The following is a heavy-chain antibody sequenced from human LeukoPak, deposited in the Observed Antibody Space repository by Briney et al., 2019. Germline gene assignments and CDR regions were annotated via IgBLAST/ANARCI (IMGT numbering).Heavy chain of an antibody. CDR2: INPNSGGT. CDR3: ARDRDWGQDY. Sequence: ASVKVSCKASGYTFTDYYILWVRQAPGQGLEWMGWINPNSGGTNHAQKFQGRVAMTRDTSISTAYMELSRLISDDTAVYYCARDRDWGQDYWGQGTLVTVSS. D-gene: IGHD7-27*01. J-gene: IGHJ4*02. V-gene: IGHV1-2*02. CDR1: GYTFTDYY.